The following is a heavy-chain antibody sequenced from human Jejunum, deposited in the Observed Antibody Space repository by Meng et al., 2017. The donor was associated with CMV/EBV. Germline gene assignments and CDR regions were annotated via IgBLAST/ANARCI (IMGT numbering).Heavy chain of an antibody. D-gene: IGHD3-16*01. V-gene: IGHV1-2*02. J-gene: IGHJ5*02. CDR1: GYSFTADF. CDR2: INSNSGAT. Sequence: CKSLGYSFTADFIFWVRQAPGQGLEWMGWINSNSGATNYAQNFQGRVTMTRDTSISTVYMDLNSLTSDDTAIYYCVPYRTSSYWFGPWGQGTLVTVSS. CDR3: VPYRTSSYWFGP.